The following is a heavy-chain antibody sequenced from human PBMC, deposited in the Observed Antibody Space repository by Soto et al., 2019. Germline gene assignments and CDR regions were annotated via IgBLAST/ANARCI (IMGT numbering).Heavy chain of an antibody. CDR1: GFSISGGGYY. Sequence: PSDTLSISCTFSGFSISGGGYYWRWIRQHPGKGLEWIGYIYYSGSTYYNPSLKSRVTISVDTSKNQFSLKLSSVTAADTAVYYCARDGVPRHYDILTGYYPNNWFDPWGQGTLVTVSS. CDR2: IYYSGST. D-gene: IGHD3-9*01. CDR3: ARDGVPRHYDILTGYYPNNWFDP. V-gene: IGHV4-31*03. J-gene: IGHJ5*02.